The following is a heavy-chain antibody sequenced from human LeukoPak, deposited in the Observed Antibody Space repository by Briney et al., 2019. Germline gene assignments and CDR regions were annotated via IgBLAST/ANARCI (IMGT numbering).Heavy chain of an antibody. CDR1: GFTFDDYA. CDR3: AKSHCSSTSCYMGGYFDY. CDR2: ISWDGGST. V-gene: IGHV3-43D*03. J-gene: IGHJ4*02. D-gene: IGHD2-2*02. Sequence: PGGSLRLSCAASGFTFDDYAMHWVRQAPGKGLEWVSLISWDGGSTYYADSVKGRFTISRDNSKNSLYLQMNSLRAKDTALYYCAKSHCSSTSCYMGGYFDYWGQGTLVTVSS.